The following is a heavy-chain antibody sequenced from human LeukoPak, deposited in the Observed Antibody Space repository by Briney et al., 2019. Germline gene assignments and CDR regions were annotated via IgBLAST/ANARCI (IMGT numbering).Heavy chain of an antibody. V-gene: IGHV3-7*03. CDR1: GFTFSSYE. J-gene: IGHJ4*02. D-gene: IGHD6-13*01. CDR3: AKFRGSSWSSVPFDY. Sequence: PGGSLRLSCAASGFTFSSYEMNWVRQAPGKGRELVANIKLDGTEKYYVDSVKSRYTISRDHAKKSLYLQMTSLRAEDTAIYYCAKFRGSSWSSVPFDYWGQGTLVTVSP. CDR2: IKLDGTEK.